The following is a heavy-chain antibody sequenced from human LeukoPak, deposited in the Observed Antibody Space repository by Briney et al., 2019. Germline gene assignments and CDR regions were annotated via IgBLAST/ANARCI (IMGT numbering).Heavy chain of an antibody. CDR1: GGTFSSYA. V-gene: IGHV1-69*13. CDR2: IIPIFGTA. Sequence: SVKVSCKASGGTFSSYAIRWVRQAPGQGLEWMGGIIPIFGTANYAQKFQGRVTITADESTSTAYMELSSLRSEDTAVYYCAREKLELSRNDAFDIWGQGTLVTVSS. CDR3: AREKLELSRNDAFDI. J-gene: IGHJ3*02. D-gene: IGHD1-7*01.